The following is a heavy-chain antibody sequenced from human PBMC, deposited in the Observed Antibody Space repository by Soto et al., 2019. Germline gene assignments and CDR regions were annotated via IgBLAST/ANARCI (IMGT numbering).Heavy chain of an antibody. D-gene: IGHD3-10*01. CDR3: ARVPPWGNSAGDYYIQHYDS. CDR2: INGGSGNT. V-gene: IGHV1-3*01. J-gene: IGHJ4*02. CDR1: GFTFTSYA. Sequence: ASVKVSCKSSGFTFTSYAIHWLRQAPGQRPQWMGWINGGSGNTKYSQDSQGRVTFTRDTFATTAYLELSSLRSEDTAVYYCARVPPWGNSAGDYYIQHYDSWGQGTPVTVSS.